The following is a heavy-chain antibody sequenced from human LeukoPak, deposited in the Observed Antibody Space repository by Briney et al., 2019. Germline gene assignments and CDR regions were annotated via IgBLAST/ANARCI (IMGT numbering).Heavy chain of an antibody. J-gene: IGHJ4*02. CDR1: GYTFTSNY. CDR2: INPSGGST. CDR3: ARVRGSPTKYFDY. D-gene: IGHD3-10*01. Sequence: ASVKVSCKASGYTFTSNYMHWVRQAPGQGLEWMGIINPSGGSTSYAQKFQGRVTMTRDMSTSTVYMELSSLRSEDTAVYYCARVRGSPTKYFDYWGQGTLVTVSS. V-gene: IGHV1-46*01.